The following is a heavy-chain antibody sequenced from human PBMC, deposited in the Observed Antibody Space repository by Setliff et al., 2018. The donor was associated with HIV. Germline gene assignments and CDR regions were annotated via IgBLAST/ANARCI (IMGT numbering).Heavy chain of an antibody. CDR2: IYPGDSDT. CDR3: ARAVREKVFRFLEWPAYYDS. Sequence: GESLKISCKGSGYRFTSYWIGWVRQMPGKGLEWMGIIYPGDSDTTYNPSFQGRVTISADKSISTAYLQWGTLKASDTPMYYCARAVREKVFRFLEWPAYYDSGGQGTRVTVSS. CDR1: GYRFTSYW. V-gene: IGHV5-51*01. J-gene: IGHJ4*02. D-gene: IGHD3-3*01.